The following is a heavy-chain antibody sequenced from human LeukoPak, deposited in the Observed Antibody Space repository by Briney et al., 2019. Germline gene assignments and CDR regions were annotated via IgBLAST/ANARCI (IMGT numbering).Heavy chain of an antibody. Sequence: PGRSLRLSCAASGFTFSSYAMHWVRQAPGKGLEWVAVISYDGSNKYYADSVKGRFTISRDNSKNTLFLQMNSLRAEDTAVYYCARDLDSSSWYILWFDPWGQGTLVTVSS. CDR2: ISYDGSNK. V-gene: IGHV3-30-3*01. CDR3: ARDLDSSSWYILWFDP. J-gene: IGHJ5*02. CDR1: GFTFSSYA. D-gene: IGHD6-13*01.